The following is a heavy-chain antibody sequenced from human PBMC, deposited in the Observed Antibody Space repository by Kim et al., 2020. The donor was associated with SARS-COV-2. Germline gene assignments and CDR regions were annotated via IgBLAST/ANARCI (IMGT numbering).Heavy chain of an antibody. CDR3: ASSNGKLDPYFDY. D-gene: IGHD4-4*01. Sequence: SETLSLTCAVSGGSISSGGYSWSWIRQPPGKGLEWIGYIYYSGSTYYNPSLKSRVTISVDRSKNQFSLKLSSVTAADTAVYYCASSNGKLDPYFDYWGQGTLVTVSS. J-gene: IGHJ4*02. V-gene: IGHV4-30-2*01. CDR1: GGSISSGGYS. CDR2: IYYSGST.